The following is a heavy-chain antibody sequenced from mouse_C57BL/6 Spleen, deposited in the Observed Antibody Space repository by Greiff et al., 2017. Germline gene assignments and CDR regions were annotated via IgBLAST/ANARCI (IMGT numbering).Heavy chain of an antibody. CDR1: GSTFPSYW. CDR3: ARPNYYGSNYFDY. CDR2: IYPGSGST. J-gene: IGHJ2*01. Sequence: QFQLQQPGAELVKPGASVKMSCKASGSTFPSYWITWVKQRPGQGLEWIGDIYPGSGSTNYNEKFKSKATLTVDPSSSTAYMQLSSLTSEDSAVYYCARPNYYGSNYFDYWGQGTTLTVSS. D-gene: IGHD1-1*01. V-gene: IGHV1-55*01.